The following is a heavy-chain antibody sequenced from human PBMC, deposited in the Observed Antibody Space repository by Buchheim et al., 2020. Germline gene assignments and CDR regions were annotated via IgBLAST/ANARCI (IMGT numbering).Heavy chain of an antibody. J-gene: IGHJ6*02. Sequence: EVQLLESGGGLVQPGGSLRLPCAASGFTFSSYAMSWVRQAPGKGLEWVSAISGSGGSTYYADSVKGRFTISRDNSKNTLYLQMNSLRAEDTAVYYCAKATLGYCSGGSCSRPLYGMDVWGQGTT. CDR2: ISGSGGST. D-gene: IGHD2-15*01. CDR3: AKATLGYCSGGSCSRPLYGMDV. CDR1: GFTFSSYA. V-gene: IGHV3-23*01.